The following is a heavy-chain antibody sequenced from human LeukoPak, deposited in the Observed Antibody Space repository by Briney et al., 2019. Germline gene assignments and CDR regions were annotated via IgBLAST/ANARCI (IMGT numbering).Heavy chain of an antibody. D-gene: IGHD3-10*01. CDR1: GGTFSSYA. Sequence: SVKVSCKASGGTFSSYAISWVRQAPGQGLEWMGGIIPIFGTVNYAQKFQGRVTITTDESTSTAYMELSSLRSEDTAVYYCARDLSMVREAPGWFDPWGQGTLVTVSS. J-gene: IGHJ5*02. CDR3: ARDLSMVREAPGWFDP. V-gene: IGHV1-69*05. CDR2: IIPIFGTV.